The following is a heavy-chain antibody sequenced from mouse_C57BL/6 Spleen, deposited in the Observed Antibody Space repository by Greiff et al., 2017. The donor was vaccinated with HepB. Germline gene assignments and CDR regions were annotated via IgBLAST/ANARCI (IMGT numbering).Heavy chain of an antibody. V-gene: IGHV1-7*01. CDR3: ARPASLYGSDWYFDV. CDR1: GYTFTSYW. Sequence: QVQLQQPGAELAKPGASVKLSCKASGYTFTSYWMHWVKQRPGQGLEWIGYINPSSGYTKYNQKFKDKATLTADKSSSTAYMQLSSLTYEDSAVYYCARPASLYGSDWYFDVWGTGTTVTVSS. J-gene: IGHJ1*03. CDR2: INPSSGYT. D-gene: IGHD1-1*01.